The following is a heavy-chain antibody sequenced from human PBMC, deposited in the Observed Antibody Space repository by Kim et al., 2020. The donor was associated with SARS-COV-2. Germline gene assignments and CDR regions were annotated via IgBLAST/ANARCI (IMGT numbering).Heavy chain of an antibody. V-gene: IGHV1-18*01. Sequence: ASVKVSCKASGYTFTSYGISWVRQAPGQGLEWMGWISAYNGNTNYAQKLQGRVTMTTDTSTSTAYMELRSLRSDDTAVYYCARDYSGSYYNSALYYYYGMDVWGQGTTVTVSS. J-gene: IGHJ6*02. CDR1: GYTFTSYG. D-gene: IGHD3-10*01. CDR3: ARDYSGSYYNSALYYYYGMDV. CDR2: ISAYNGNT.